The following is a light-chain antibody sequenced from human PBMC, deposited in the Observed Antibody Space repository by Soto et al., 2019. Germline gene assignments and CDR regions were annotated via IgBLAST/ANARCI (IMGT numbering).Light chain of an antibody. J-gene: IGKJ1*01. CDR2: QAS. V-gene: IGKV1-5*03. CDR3: RDYNTGFPT. Sequence: DIQMTQSPSTLSASVGDGVTITCRASQSISSWLAWYQKKPGKAPKVLIYQASSVECAVPSRFSGSGSGTEFTLAISSLQPDDFATDYGRDYNTGFPTFGQGTKVVVK. CDR1: QSISSW.